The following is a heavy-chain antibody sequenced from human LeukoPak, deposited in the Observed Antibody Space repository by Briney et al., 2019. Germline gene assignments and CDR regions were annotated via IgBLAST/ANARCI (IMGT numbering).Heavy chain of an antibody. CDR2: ISYDGSNK. Sequence: GRSLRLSCAASGFTFSSYAMHWVRQAPGKGLEWVAVISYDGSNKYYADSVKGRFTISRDNSKNTLYLQMNSLRAEDTAVYYCARDLRGSYYYYGMDVWGKGITVTVSS. V-gene: IGHV3-30*04. J-gene: IGHJ6*04. CDR1: GFTFSSYA. CDR3: ARDLRGSYYYYGMDV. D-gene: IGHD5-12*01.